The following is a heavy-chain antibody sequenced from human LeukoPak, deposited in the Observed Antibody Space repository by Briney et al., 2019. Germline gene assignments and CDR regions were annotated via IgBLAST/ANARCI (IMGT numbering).Heavy chain of an antibody. CDR2: VNPNSGGT. Sequence: ASVKVSCKASGFTFTGYYIHWVRQAPGQGLEWMGWVNPNSGGTNYAQKLQGRVSMTTDTSTSTAYMELRSLRSDDTAVYYCARTPRRIAAAGSYYYYGMDVWGQGTTVSVSS. J-gene: IGHJ6*02. CDR3: ARTPRRIAAAGSYYYYGMDV. D-gene: IGHD6-13*01. CDR1: GFTFTGYY. V-gene: IGHV1-2*02.